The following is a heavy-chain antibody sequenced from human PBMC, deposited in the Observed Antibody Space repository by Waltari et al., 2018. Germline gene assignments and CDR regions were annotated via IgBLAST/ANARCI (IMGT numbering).Heavy chain of an antibody. J-gene: IGHJ5*02. CDR2: IRYDGRQQ. D-gene: IGHD6-13*01. Sequence: EVQLVQSGGDLVQPGGSLRLSCEASGFSFDTSWMTWIRQAPGKGLEWVASIRYDGRQQFSLDSVKGRFTFSRDNARNSLYLQMNSLRVEDTAVYYCARGSPSSPNWFDAWGQGTLVIVAS. CDR1: GFSFDTSW. V-gene: IGHV3-7*01. CDR3: ARGSPSSPNWFDA.